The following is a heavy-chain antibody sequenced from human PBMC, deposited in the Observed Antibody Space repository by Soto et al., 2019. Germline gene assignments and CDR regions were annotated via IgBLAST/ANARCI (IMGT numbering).Heavy chain of an antibody. Sequence: LRLSCAASGFTFSNAWMSWVRQAPGKGLEWVGRIKSKTDGGTTDYAAPVKGRFTISRDDSKNTLYLQMNSLKTEDTAVYYCTTGERVRGLAGWFDPWGQGTLVTVSS. J-gene: IGHJ5*02. CDR2: IKSKTDGGTT. D-gene: IGHD3-10*01. CDR1: GFTFSNAW. V-gene: IGHV3-15*01. CDR3: TTGERVRGLAGWFDP.